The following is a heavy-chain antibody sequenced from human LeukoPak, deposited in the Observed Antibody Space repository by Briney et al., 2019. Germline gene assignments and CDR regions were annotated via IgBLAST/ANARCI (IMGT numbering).Heavy chain of an antibody. Sequence: GASVKVSCKTSGYTFTNNAVHWVRQAPGQRLEFVGWINVGNGDTQYSQKFQGRVTMTRDTSTSTVYMELSSLRSEDTAVYYCARARIFGVALDPWGQGTLVTVSS. CDR3: ARARIFGVALDP. D-gene: IGHD3-3*02. CDR1: GYTFTNNA. J-gene: IGHJ5*02. V-gene: IGHV1-3*01. CDR2: INVGNGDT.